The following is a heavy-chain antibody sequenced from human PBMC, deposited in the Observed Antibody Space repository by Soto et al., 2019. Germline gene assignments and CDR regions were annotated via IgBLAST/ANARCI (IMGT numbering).Heavy chain of an antibody. Sequence: QVQLQESGPGLVKPSETLSLTCTVSCGSISNYYWSWIRQPAGNGLEWVGRIYTSGSTNYNPSLKSRVTMSVDTSKNQFSLKLSSVTAADTAVYYCARAWAAAGKGWFDPWGQGTLVTVSS. V-gene: IGHV4-4*07. J-gene: IGHJ5*02. CDR2: IYTSGST. D-gene: IGHD6-13*01. CDR3: ARAWAAAGKGWFDP. CDR1: CGSISNYY.